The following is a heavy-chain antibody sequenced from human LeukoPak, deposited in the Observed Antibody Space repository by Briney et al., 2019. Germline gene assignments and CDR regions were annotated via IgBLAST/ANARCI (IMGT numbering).Heavy chain of an antibody. CDR3: AREMSPEYNWNLLNWFDP. CDR1: GGSISSYY. CDR2: IYTSGST. Sequence: PSETLSLTCTVSGGSISSYYWSWIRQPAGKGLEWIGRIYTSGSTNYNPSLKSRVTISVDTSKNQFSLKLSSVTAADTAVYYCAREMSPEYNWNLLNWFDPWGQGTLVTVSS. J-gene: IGHJ5*02. D-gene: IGHD1-7*01. V-gene: IGHV4-4*07.